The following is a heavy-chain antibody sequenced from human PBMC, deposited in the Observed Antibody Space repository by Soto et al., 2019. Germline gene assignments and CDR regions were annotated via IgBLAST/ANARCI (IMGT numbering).Heavy chain of an antibody. J-gene: IGHJ1*01. CDR3: AGEDSIGRSVQPLAF. V-gene: IGHV4-59*01. D-gene: IGHD6-6*01. CDR2: IHYSGNT. CDR1: GGNISDYF. Sequence: PLELMSLRCSVLGGNISDYFGRWIRQKQGKGLEWIGNIHYSGNTKYNPSLKSRVTMSVDTSKNQFSLRLISVTAADTAKYFCAGEDSIGRSVQPLAFWRKGTLVT.